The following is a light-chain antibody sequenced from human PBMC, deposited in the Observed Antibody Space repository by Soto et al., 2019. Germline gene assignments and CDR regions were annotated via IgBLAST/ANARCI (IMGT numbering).Light chain of an antibody. CDR1: QGIRSY. V-gene: IGKV1-8*01. CDR2: AAS. J-gene: IGKJ5*01. CDR3: QQYYSYPLT. Sequence: AIRITQSPSSLSASTGDRVSITCRASQGIRSYLAWYQPKPGKAPKLLIYAASTLQSWVPSMVSGIGSGTDCTLTISCLQSEELATYYCQQYYSYPLTFGQGTRLEIK.